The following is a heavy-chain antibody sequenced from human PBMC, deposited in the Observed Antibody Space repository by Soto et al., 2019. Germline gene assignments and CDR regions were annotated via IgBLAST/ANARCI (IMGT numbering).Heavy chain of an antibody. V-gene: IGHV1-69*13. J-gene: IGHJ4*02. CDR2: IIPIIGTP. CDR3: ARDLEFRDGNISHLDY. Sequence: GASVKVSCKASGGTFRNHVFNWVRQAPGQGLEWMGGIIPIIGTPNYAQKFQGRVTITADASTNTVYLDVSSLRSQDTAVYYCARDLEFRDGNISHLDYWGQGPLVTVSS. CDR1: GGTFRNHV. D-gene: IGHD3-10*01.